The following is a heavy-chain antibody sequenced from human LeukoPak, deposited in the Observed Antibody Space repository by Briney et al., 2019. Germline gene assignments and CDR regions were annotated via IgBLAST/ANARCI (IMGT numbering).Heavy chain of an antibody. CDR1: GYTFTYYD. V-gene: IGHV1-8*01. CDR3: VRVVIDSSGSYYSFFDY. J-gene: IGHJ4*02. D-gene: IGHD3-22*01. Sequence: ASVKVSCKASGYTFTYYDINWVRQATGQGLEWMGWMNPHNGNTGYAQKFQGTVTMTRDTSISTAYMELSSLRSEDTAVYYCVRVVIDSSGSYYSFFDYWGRGTLVTVSS. CDR2: MNPHNGNT.